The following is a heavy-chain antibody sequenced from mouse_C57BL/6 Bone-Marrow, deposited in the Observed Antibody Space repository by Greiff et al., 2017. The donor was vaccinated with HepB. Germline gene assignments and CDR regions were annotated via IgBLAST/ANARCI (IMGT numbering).Heavy chain of an antibody. Sequence: EVMLVESEGGLVQPGSSMKLSCTASGFTFSDYYMAWVRQVPEKGLEWVANINYDGSSTYYLDSLKSRFIISRDNAKNILYLQMSSLKSEDTATYYCARDDGYYEGLAYWGQGTLVTVSA. J-gene: IGHJ3*01. CDR1: GFTFSDYY. CDR3: ARDDGYYEGLAY. D-gene: IGHD2-3*01. V-gene: IGHV5-16*01. CDR2: INYDGSST.